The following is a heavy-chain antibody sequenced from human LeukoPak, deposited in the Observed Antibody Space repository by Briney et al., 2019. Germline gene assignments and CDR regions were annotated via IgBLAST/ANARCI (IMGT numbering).Heavy chain of an antibody. CDR1: GGSISTYY. V-gene: IGHV4-59*01. J-gene: IGHJ4*02. CDR3: ARVTGYMTEDYFDY. CDR2: IYYSGST. Sequence: SETLSLTCTVSGGSISTYYWSWIRQPPGKGLEWIGYIYYSGSTNYNPSLKSRVTISVDTSKNQFSLRLSSVTAADTAVYYCARVTGYMTEDYFDYWGQGTLITVSS. D-gene: IGHD6-13*01.